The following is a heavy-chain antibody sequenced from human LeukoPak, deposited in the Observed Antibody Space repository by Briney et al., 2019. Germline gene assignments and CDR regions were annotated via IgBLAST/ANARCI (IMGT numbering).Heavy chain of an antibody. V-gene: IGHV3-33*01. Sequence: PGGSLRLSCAASGFTFSSYGMHWVRQAPGKGLEWVAVIWYDGSNKYYADSVKGRFTISRDNSKNTLYLQMNSLRAEDTAVYYCAREKTPPYYYDSSGYPDAFDIWGQGTMVTVSS. CDR2: IWYDGSNK. J-gene: IGHJ3*02. CDR3: AREKTPPYYYDSSGYPDAFDI. D-gene: IGHD3-22*01. CDR1: GFTFSSYG.